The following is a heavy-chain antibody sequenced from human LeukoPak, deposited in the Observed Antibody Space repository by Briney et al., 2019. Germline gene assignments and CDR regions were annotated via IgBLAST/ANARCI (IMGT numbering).Heavy chain of an antibody. D-gene: IGHD2-21*02. CDR3: ARLVVVTARGAFDI. V-gene: IGHV4-30-4*01. Sequence: PSQTLSLTCTLSGGSISSGDYYWRWIRQPPGKGLEWIGYIYYSGSTYYNPYLKSRVTISVDTSRNQFSLKLSSVTAADTAVYYCARLVVVTARGAFDIWGQGTMVTVSS. CDR2: IYYSGST. J-gene: IGHJ3*02. CDR1: GGSISSGDYY.